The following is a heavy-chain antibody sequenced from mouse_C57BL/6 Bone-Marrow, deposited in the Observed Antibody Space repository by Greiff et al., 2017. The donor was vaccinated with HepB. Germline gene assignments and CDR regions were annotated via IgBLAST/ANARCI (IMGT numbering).Heavy chain of an antibody. CDR2: IYPRDGST. CDR3: ARRVITTVVATDWYFDV. V-gene: IGHV1-85*01. CDR1: GYTFTSYD. J-gene: IGHJ1*03. D-gene: IGHD1-1*01. Sequence: QVQLQQSGPELVKPGASVKLSCKASGYTFTSYDINWVKQRPGQGLEWIGWIYPRDGSTKYNEKFKGKATLTVDTSSSTAYMELHSLTSEDSAVYFGARRVITTVVATDWYFDVWGTGTTVTVSS.